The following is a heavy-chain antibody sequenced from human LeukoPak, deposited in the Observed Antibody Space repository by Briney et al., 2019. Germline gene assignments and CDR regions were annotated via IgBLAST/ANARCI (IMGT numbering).Heavy chain of an antibody. CDR3: ATLTVASTFDY. Sequence: PGGSLRLSCAASGFAFSVYEMYWVRQAPGKGLEWVSYISSGGGTRYYADSVKGRFTISRDNAKKSLYLQMNSLRAEDTAVYYCATLTVASTFDYWGQGTLVTVSS. CDR2: ISSGGGTR. CDR1: GFAFSVYE. V-gene: IGHV3-48*03. J-gene: IGHJ4*02. D-gene: IGHD6-19*01.